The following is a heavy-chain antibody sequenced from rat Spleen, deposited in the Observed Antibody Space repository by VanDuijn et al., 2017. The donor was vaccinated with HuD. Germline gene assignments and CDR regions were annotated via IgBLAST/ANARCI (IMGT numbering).Heavy chain of an antibody. Sequence: EVQLQESGPGLVKPSQSLSLTCSVTGYSIKSSYRWNWIRKFPGNKLEWMGYIDNAGSTHYNPSLKSRISITRDTSKNQFFLHLNSVTTEDTATYYCARSEGTHYYLPFADWGQGTLVTVSS. CDR3: ARSEGTHYYLPFAD. CDR2: IDNAGST. CDR1: GYSIKSSYR. D-gene: IGHD1-6*01. V-gene: IGHV3-3*01. J-gene: IGHJ3*01.